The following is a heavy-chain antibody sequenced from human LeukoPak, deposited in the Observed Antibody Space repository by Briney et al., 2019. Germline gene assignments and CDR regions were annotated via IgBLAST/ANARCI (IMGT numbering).Heavy chain of an antibody. CDR1: GFTFSSYG. Sequence: GGSLRLSCAASGFTFSSYGMHWVRQAPGKGLEWVAVISYDGSNKYYADSVKGRFTISRDNSKNTLYLQMNSLRAEDTAVYYGARDGRGYCSGGSCYGLNWFDPWGQGTLVTVCS. V-gene: IGHV3-30*03. CDR3: ARDGRGYCSGGSCYGLNWFDP. D-gene: IGHD2-15*01. CDR2: ISYDGSNK. J-gene: IGHJ5*02.